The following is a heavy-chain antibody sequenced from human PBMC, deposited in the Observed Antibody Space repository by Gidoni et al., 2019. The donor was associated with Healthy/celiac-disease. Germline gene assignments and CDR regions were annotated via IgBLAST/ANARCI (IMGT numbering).Heavy chain of an antibody. CDR3: ARGGQWLFSSFDY. V-gene: IGHV3-7*01. D-gene: IGHD6-19*01. CDR2: IKQDGSEK. J-gene: IGHJ4*02. CDR1: GFTFSSYW. Sequence: EVQLVEAGGGLVQPGGALRLSCAASGFTFSSYWMSWVRQAPGRGLEWVANIKQDGSEKYYVDSVKGRFTISRDNAKNSLYLQMNSLRAEDTAVYYCARGGQWLFSSFDYWGQGTLVTVSS.